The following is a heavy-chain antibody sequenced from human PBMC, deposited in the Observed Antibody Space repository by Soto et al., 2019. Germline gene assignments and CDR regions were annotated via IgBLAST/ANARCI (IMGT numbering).Heavy chain of an antibody. J-gene: IGHJ3*02. D-gene: IGHD5-12*01. V-gene: IGHV4-59*13. Sequence: SETLSLTCTVSGGSISSYYWSCIRQHPGKGLELIGYIYYSGSTNYNPSLKSRVTISVDTSKNQFSLKLSSVTAADTAVYYCARGHQYSVDAFDIWGQGTMVSVSS. CDR3: ARGHQYSVDAFDI. CDR2: IYYSGST. CDR1: GGSISSYY.